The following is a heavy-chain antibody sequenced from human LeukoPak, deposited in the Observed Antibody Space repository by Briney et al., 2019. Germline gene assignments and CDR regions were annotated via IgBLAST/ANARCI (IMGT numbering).Heavy chain of an antibody. D-gene: IGHD6-6*01. CDR3: ARSHSSSSEVSLGY. J-gene: IGHJ4*02. CDR2: INHSGST. CDR1: GGSFSDYF. V-gene: IGHV4-34*01. Sequence: SETLSLPCAIYGGSFSDYFWSWIRQPPGKGLEWIGEINHSGSTNYNPSLKSRVTISVDTSKNQFSLKLSSVTAADTAVYFCARSHSSSSEVSLGYWGQGTLVTVSS.